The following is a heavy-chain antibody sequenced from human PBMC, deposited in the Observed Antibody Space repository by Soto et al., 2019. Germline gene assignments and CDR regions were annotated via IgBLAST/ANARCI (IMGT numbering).Heavy chain of an antibody. Sequence: ASVKVSCKASGYTFTSYGISWVRQAPGQGLEWMGWISAYNGNTNYAQKLQGRVTMTTDTSTSTAYMELRSLRSDDTAVYYRARVPYYYDSSGRSDYWGQGTLVTVSS. D-gene: IGHD3-22*01. CDR3: ARVPYYYDSSGRSDY. V-gene: IGHV1-18*01. J-gene: IGHJ4*02. CDR2: ISAYNGNT. CDR1: GYTFTSYG.